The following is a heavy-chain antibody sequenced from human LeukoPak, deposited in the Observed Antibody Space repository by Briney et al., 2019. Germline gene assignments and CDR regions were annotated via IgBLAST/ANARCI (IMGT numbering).Heavy chain of an antibody. CDR1: GYSFTSYW. CDR3: VKHFDSAGYDAFDV. J-gene: IGHJ3*01. V-gene: IGHV5-51*01. CDR2: IYPDDSDT. Sequence: GESLKISCKGSGYSFTSYWIGWVRHMPGKGLEWMGIIYPDDSDTRYSPSFQGQVTISADKSINTAYLQWSSLKGSDTAMYYCVKHFDSAGYDAFDVWGQGTMVTVSS. D-gene: IGHD3-22*01.